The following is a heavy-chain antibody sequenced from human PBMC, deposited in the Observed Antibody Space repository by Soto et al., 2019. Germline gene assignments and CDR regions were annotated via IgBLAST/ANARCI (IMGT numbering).Heavy chain of an antibody. D-gene: IGHD5-12*01. CDR3: AGGEMATIKGSFDY. Sequence: LSLTCTVSGGSISSSSYYWGWIRQPPGKGLEWIGSIYYSGSTYYNPSLKSRVTISVDTSKNQFSLKLSSVTAADTAVYYCAGGEMATIKGSFDYWGQGTLVTVSS. CDR1: GGSISSSSYY. CDR2: IYYSGST. V-gene: IGHV4-39*01. J-gene: IGHJ4*02.